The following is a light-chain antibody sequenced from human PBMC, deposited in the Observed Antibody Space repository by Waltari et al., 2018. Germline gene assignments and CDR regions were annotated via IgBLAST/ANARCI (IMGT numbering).Light chain of an antibody. CDR2: LNSDGSH. CDR3: QTWGTGIKV. CDR1: SGHSSYA. J-gene: IGLJ2*01. Sequence: QLVLTQSPSASASLGASVKLTCTLSSGHSSYAIAWHQQQPEKGPRYLMKLNSDGSHSKWDGIPDRFSGSSSGAERYRTISSLQSEDEADYYCQTWGTGIKVFGGGTKLTVL. V-gene: IGLV4-69*01.